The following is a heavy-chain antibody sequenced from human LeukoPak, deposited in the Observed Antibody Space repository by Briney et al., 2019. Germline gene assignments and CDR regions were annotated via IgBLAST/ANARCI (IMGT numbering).Heavy chain of an antibody. CDR1: GFTFSSYW. D-gene: IGHD3-10*01. CDR2: IKQDGSEK. J-gene: IGHJ6*03. CDR3: ARGGFRAYYYMDV. V-gene: IGHV3-7*01. Sequence: PGGSLRLSCAASGFTFSSYWMSWVRQAPGKGLEWVANIKQDGSEKYYVDSVKGRFTISRDNAKNSLYLQMNSLRAEDTAVYYCARGGFRAYYYMDVWGKGTTVTVSS.